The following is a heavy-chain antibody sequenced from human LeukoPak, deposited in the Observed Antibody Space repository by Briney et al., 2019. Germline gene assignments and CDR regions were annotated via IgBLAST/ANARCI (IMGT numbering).Heavy chain of an antibody. CDR1: GFTFSSYS. CDR3: ARERLRNDAFDI. V-gene: IGHV3-21*01. J-gene: IGHJ3*02. CDR2: ISSGSSYI. D-gene: IGHD5-12*01. Sequence: GGSLRLSCAASGFTFSSYSMNWVRQAPGKGLEWVSSISSGSSYIYYADSVKGRFTISRDNAKNSLYLQMNSLRAEDTAVYYCARERLRNDAFDIWGQGTMVTVSS.